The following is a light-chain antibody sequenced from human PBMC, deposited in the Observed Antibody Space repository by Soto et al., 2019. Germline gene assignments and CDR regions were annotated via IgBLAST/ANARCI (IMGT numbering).Light chain of an antibody. J-gene: IGKJ1*01. CDR2: AAS. V-gene: IGKV1-9*01. Sequence: IQLTQSPSSLSASVGDRVTITCRASQGIGSYLAWYQQKQGKAPKLXIYAASTLPSGVQSRFSGSGSGTDFTLTISSLQPDDFATYYCQQYNSYSPAFGQGTQVDIK. CDR3: QQYNSYSPA. CDR1: QGIGSY.